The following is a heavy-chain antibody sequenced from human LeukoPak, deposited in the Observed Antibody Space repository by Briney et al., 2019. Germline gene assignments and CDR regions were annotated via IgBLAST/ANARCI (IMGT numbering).Heavy chain of an antibody. J-gene: IGHJ4*02. Sequence: GWSLRLSCAASGFTFNSYAMGWVRQAPGKGLEWVSAISVSGGRTYYADSVKGRFTISRGNSKKTLYLQMNSLDAEDTAVYFWSKDAPIGAGYDGLFDNWGQGTLVTVSS. D-gene: IGHD6-25*01. CDR1: GFTFNSYA. CDR2: ISVSGGRT. V-gene: IGHV3-23*01. CDR3: SKDAPIGAGYDGLFDN.